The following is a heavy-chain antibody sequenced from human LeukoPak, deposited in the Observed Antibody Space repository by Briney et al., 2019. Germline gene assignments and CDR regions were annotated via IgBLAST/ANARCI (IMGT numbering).Heavy chain of an antibody. CDR1: GLTFSSSW. CDR3: ARCSSRRSASDY. Sequence: GSLLLSCAVSGLTFSSSWMDWVRQAPGKGLEWVASINPDGNKKYSADSVKGRFTISRDNAENSLYLQMNSLRVDDTAVYYCARCSSRRSASDYWGQGTLVTVSS. D-gene: IGHD3-10*02. J-gene: IGHJ4*02. V-gene: IGHV3-7*01. CDR2: INPDGNKK.